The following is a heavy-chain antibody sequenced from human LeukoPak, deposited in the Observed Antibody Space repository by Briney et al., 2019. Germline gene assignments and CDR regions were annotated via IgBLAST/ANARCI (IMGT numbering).Heavy chain of an antibody. CDR3: ARDDYCSSTSCYGTAYYFDY. Sequence: ASVKVSCKASGYTFTGYYMHWVRQAPGQGLEWMGWINPNSGGTNYAQKFQGRVTMTRDASISTAYMELSRLRSDDTAVYYCARDDYCSSTSCYGTAYYFDYWGQGTLVTVSS. D-gene: IGHD2-2*01. CDR2: INPNSGGT. V-gene: IGHV1-2*02. CDR1: GYTFTGYY. J-gene: IGHJ4*02.